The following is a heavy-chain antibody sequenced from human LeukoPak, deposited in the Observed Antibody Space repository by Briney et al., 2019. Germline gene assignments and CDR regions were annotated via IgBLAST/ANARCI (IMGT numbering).Heavy chain of an antibody. CDR1: GGSVSSSSQY. J-gene: IGHJ5*02. D-gene: IGHD3-10*01. CDR3: ARHYGP. Sequence: KTSETLSLTCIVAGGSVSSSSQYWGWIRQPPGRGLEWIGSIYYRGSTYYNPSLKSRVTISVGTSKSQFSLRLSSVTAADTAVYYCARHYGPWGQGTLVTVSS. V-gene: IGHV4-39*01. CDR2: IYYRGST.